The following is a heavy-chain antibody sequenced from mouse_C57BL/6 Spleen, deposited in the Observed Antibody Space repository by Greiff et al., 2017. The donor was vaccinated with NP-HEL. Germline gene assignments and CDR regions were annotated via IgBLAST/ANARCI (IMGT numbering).Heavy chain of an antibody. D-gene: IGHD1-1*01. V-gene: IGHV1-72*01. Sequence: QVHVKQPGAELVKPGASVKLSCKASGYTFTSYWMHWVKQRPGRGLEWIGRIDPNSGGTKYNEKFKSKATLTVDKPSSTAYMQLSSLTSEDSAVYYCARSYYGSSYVGTYAMDYWGQGTSVTVSS. CDR3: ARSYYGSSYVGTYAMDY. CDR2: IDPNSGGT. J-gene: IGHJ4*01. CDR1: GYTFTSYW.